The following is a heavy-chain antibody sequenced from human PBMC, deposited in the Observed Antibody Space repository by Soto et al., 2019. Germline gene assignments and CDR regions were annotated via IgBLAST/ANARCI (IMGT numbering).Heavy chain of an antibody. CDR1: GYTFTAYY. CDR3: ARSIAARRTVDY. J-gene: IGHJ4*01. Sequence: GASVKVSCKASGYTFTAYYMHWVRQAPGQGLEWMGWVNPNSGGTNYAQKFQGRVTMTRDTSITTAYMELSRLRSDDTAVYYCARSIAARRTVDYWGQGTLVTVPQ. D-gene: IGHD6-6*01. CDR2: VNPNSGGT. V-gene: IGHV1-2*02.